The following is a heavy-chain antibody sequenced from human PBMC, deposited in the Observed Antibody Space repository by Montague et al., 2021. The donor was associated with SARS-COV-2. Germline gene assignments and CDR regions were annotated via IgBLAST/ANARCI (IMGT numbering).Heavy chain of an antibody. Sequence: SETLSLTCTVSGGSISSGGYYWSWIRQPPGKGLEWIGYIYDSGSTNYXPSLKSRVTISVDTSKNQFSRKLSAVTAADTAVYYCARRGLGYCSGGSCPNAFDIWGQGTMVTVSS. D-gene: IGHD2-15*01. J-gene: IGHJ3*02. CDR2: IYDSGST. CDR3: ARRGLGYCSGGSCPNAFDI. V-gene: IGHV4-61*08. CDR1: GGSISSGGYY.